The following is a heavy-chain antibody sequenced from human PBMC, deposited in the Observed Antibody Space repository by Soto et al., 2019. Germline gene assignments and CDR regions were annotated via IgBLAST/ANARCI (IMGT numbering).Heavy chain of an antibody. Sequence: QVQLVESGGGVVQPGRSLRLSCAASGSNFSSSAMYWVRQAPGKGLEWMAVLSDDGSNRYYADSVRGRFTISRDNSKNTLYLQMNSLRADDTAVYYCARASMVRGIIGWFDPWGQGTLVTVSS. J-gene: IGHJ5*02. D-gene: IGHD3-10*01. CDR3: ARASMVRGIIGWFDP. V-gene: IGHV3-30-3*01. CDR1: GSNFSSSA. CDR2: LSDDGSNR.